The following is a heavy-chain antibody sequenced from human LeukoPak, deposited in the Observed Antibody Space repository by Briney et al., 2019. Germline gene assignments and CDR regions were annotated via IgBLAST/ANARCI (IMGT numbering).Heavy chain of an antibody. CDR1: GFTFSNNA. Sequence: GGSLRLSCAVSGFTFSNNAMNWVRQAPGKGLEWVSRISDRGGSTYYADSVKGRFAISRDNSKNTLYLQMDSLRAEDTAVYYCAKEKYNWNDGRAEGFDSWGQGTLVTVSS. CDR3: AKEKYNWNDGRAEGFDS. V-gene: IGHV3-23*01. D-gene: IGHD1-1*01. CDR2: ISDRGGST. J-gene: IGHJ4*02.